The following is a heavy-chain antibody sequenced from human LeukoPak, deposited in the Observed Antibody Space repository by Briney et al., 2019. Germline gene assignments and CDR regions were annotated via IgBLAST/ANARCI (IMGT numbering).Heavy chain of an antibody. V-gene: IGHV3-7*01. J-gene: IGHJ4*02. CDR1: GFNFNGYW. Sequence: PGGSLRLSCAASGFNFNGYWMSWTRQGPGKGLEWLANINANAAYINYADCVKGRVTISRHNGAQSVHLVMRGLRREERGLYYCVGGVEYWGQGALVTVFS. CDR2: INANAAYI. CDR3: VGGVEY.